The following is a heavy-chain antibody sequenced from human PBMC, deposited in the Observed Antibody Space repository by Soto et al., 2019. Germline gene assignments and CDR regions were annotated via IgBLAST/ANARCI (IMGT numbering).Heavy chain of an antibody. D-gene: IGHD4-4*01. V-gene: IGHV1-18*01. CDR3: ARGTTVTTTPTYYYMDV. CDR2: ISPYNGNT. J-gene: IGHJ6*03. CDR1: GYTFSSYA. Sequence: ASVKVSCKASGYTFSSYAISWARQAPGHGLEWMGWISPYNGNTNYAQNLQGRVTMTTDTSTTTAYMELRSLRSDDTAVYYCARGTTVTTTPTYYYMDVWGIGTTVTGSS.